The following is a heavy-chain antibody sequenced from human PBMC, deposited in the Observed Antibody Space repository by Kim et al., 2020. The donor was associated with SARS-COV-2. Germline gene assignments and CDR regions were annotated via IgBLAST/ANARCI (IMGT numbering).Heavy chain of an antibody. CDR1: GYTFTSYG. V-gene: IGHV1-18*01. J-gene: IGHJ5*02. CDR3: ARDIRDCSSTSCYGWFDP. D-gene: IGHD2-2*01. CDR2: ISAYNGNT. Sequence: ASVQVSCKASGYTFTSYGLSWVRQAPGQGLEWMGWISAYNGNTNYAQKLQGRVTMTTDTSTSTAYMELRSLRSDDTTVYYCARDIRDCSSTSCYGWFDPWGQGTLVPVSS.